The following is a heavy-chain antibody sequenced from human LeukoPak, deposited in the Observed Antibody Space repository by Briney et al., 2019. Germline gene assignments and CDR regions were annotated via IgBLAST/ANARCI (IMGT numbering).Heavy chain of an antibody. V-gene: IGHV1-18*01. CDR1: GYTFTSYG. CDR3: ARERDYGDYMSIWEGMDV. Sequence: ASVKVSCKASGYTFTSYGISWVRQAPGQGLEWMGWISAYNGSTNYAQKLQGRVTMTTDTSTSTAYMELRSLRSDDTAVYYCARERDYGDYMSIWEGMDVWGQGTTVTVSS. J-gene: IGHJ6*02. D-gene: IGHD4-17*01. CDR2: ISAYNGST.